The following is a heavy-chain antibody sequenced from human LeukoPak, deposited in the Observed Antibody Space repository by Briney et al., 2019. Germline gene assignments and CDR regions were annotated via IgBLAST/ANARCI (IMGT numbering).Heavy chain of an antibody. CDR2: IIPIFGTA. CDR1: GGTFSSYA. V-gene: IGHV1-69*05. CDR3: ARSSDYGGTFRLDY. D-gene: IGHD4-23*01. Sequence: SVKVSCKASGGTFSSYAISWVRQAPGQGLEWMGGIIPIFGTANYAQKFQGRVTITTDESTSTAYMELSSLRSEDAAVYYCARSSDYGGTFRLDYWGQGTLVTVSS. J-gene: IGHJ4*02.